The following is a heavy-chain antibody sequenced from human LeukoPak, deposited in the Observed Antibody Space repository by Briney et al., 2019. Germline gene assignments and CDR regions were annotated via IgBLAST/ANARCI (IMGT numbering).Heavy chain of an antibody. CDR1: GGSFSGYY. CDR3: AGGRYSSGWTLRYYGMDV. V-gene: IGHV4-34*01. D-gene: IGHD6-19*01. CDR2: INHSGGT. J-gene: IGHJ6*02. Sequence: PSETLSLTCAVYGGSFSGYYWSWIRQPPGKGLEWIGEINHSGGTNYNPSLKSRVTISVDTSKNQFSLKLSSVTAADTAVYYCAGGRYSSGWTLRYYGMDVWGQGTTVTVSS.